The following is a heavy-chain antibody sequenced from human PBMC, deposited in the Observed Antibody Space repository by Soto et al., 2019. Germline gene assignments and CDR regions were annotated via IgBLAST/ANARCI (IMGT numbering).Heavy chain of an antibody. CDR2: INPATGAA. Sequence: QLHLVQSGAVVKKPGASVTVSCSASGYPVTAYYMHWVRQAPGRGLEWMGGINPATGAAKYTQTVPGRANTARDTSTSTDFMERSGLTSEDTAVFYCARGGGVGVAGSAAFDMWGQGTVVTVSS. J-gene: IGHJ3*02. D-gene: IGHD3-3*01. CDR1: GYPVTAYY. CDR3: ARGGGVGVAGSAAFDM. V-gene: IGHV1-2*02.